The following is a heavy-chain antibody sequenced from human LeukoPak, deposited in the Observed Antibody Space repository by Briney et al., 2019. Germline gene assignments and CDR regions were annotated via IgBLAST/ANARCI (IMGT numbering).Heavy chain of an antibody. CDR3: ARLDSSGYCY. Sequence: GASVKVSCKASGYTFTGYYMHWVRQASGQGLEWMGWIHPTSGGTKYGQNFQGRVTLTRDTSISTAYMELSRLRSDDTAVYYCARLDSSGYCYWGQGTLVTVSS. V-gene: IGHV1-2*02. J-gene: IGHJ4*02. D-gene: IGHD3-22*01. CDR1: GYTFTGYY. CDR2: IHPTSGGT.